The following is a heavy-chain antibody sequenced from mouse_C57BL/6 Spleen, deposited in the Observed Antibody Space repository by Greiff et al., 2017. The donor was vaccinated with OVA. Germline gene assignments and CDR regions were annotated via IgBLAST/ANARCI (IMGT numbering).Heavy chain of an antibody. CDR2: ISSGGSYT. CDR3: ARQNYDY. V-gene: IGHV5-6*01. Sequence: EVHLVESGGDLVKPGGSLKLSCAASGFTFRSYGMSWVRQTPDKRLEWVATISSGGSYTYYPDSVKGRFTISRDNAKNTLYLQMSSLKSEDTAMYYCARQNYDYWGQGTTLTVSS. CDR1: GFTFRSYG. J-gene: IGHJ2*01.